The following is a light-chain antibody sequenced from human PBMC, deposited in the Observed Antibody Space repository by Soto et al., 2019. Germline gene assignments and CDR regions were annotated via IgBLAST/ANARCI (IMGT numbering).Light chain of an antibody. J-gene: IGKJ5*01. CDR1: QSVRSER. V-gene: IGKV3-20*01. CDR2: DAS. CDR3: HEYAGPPPIT. Sequence: EIVLTQSPDTLSLSPGERATLSCRASQSVRSERLAWYQQKRGQAPRLVIFDASFRASGIPERFRGSGSGTDFTLTITRLEHEDFSVYYCHEYAGPPPITFGRGTRLDIK.